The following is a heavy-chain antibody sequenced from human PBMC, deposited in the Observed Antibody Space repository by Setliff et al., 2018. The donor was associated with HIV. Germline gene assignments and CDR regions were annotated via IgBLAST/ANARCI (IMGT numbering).Heavy chain of an antibody. J-gene: IGHJ3*02. CDR2: IYYSGST. V-gene: IGHV4-30-4*01. CDR1: GGSISSGDYY. CDR3: ARPRVGDDAFNI. Sequence: SETLSLTCTVSGGSISSGDYYWSWIRQRPGKGLEWIGYIYYSGSTSYNPSLKSRLTMSVDTSKNQFSLSLTSVTAADTAVYFCARPRVGDDAFNIWSQGTLVTVSS.